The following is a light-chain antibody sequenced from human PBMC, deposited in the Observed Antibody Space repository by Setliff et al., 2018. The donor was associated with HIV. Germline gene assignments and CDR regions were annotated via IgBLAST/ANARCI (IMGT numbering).Light chain of an antibody. Sequence: SALTQSASVSGSPGQSITISCTGTSSDIGDYNFVSWYQQHPGKAPKLMIYDVSKRPSGVSNRFSGSKSGSTASLTISGLQAEDEGDYYCSSYTTTITPYVFGTGTKVTVL. J-gene: IGLJ1*01. CDR1: SSDIGDYNF. V-gene: IGLV2-14*01. CDR2: DVS. CDR3: SSYTTTITPYV.